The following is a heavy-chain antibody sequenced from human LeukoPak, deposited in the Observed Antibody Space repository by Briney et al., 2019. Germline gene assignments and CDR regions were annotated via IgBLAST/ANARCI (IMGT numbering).Heavy chain of an antibody. CDR3: ASLYGDYVTSDY. CDR2: INPNSGGT. D-gene: IGHD4-17*01. CDR1: VYSFTVYY. V-gene: IGHV1-2*02. Sequence: ASVTVSFTCSVYSFTVYYMHWVRQAPGQGRGWMGWINPNSGGTNYAQKCLGRVTMTRDTSISTAYMELSSLRSDDTAVYYCASLYGDYVTSDYWGQGTLVTVSS. J-gene: IGHJ4*02.